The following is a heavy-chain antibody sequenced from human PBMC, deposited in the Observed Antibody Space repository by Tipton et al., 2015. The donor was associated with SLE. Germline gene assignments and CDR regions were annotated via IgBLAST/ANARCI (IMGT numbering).Heavy chain of an antibody. CDR3: ARLHGYSYGLSWFDP. D-gene: IGHD5-18*01. CDR1: GGSVSSSSKY. J-gene: IGHJ5*02. Sequence: TLSLTCTVSGGSVSSSSKYWAWIRQPPGKGLEWIGRIYYTGTTTYYNSFLKRRVTMSVDTSKNQFSLRLTSVMAADTAVYYCARLHGYSYGLSWFDPWGPGTLISVSA. V-gene: IGHV4-39*07. CDR2: IYYTGTTT.